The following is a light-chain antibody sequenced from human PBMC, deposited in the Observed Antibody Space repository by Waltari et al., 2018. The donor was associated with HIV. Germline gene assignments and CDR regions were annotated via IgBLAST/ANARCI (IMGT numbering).Light chain of an antibody. CDR2: LNSNGSH. V-gene: IGLV4-69*01. CDR1: SGHTNYA. CDR3: QTWGSGIVV. J-gene: IGLJ2*01. Sequence: QLGLTQSPSASASLGASVKLTCTLSSGHTNYAIAWHQQRPEKGPRFLMRLNSNGSHTKGDGSPDRFSGSSSGAERYLTSSSLQSEDETDYFCQTWGSGIVVFGGGTTLTVL.